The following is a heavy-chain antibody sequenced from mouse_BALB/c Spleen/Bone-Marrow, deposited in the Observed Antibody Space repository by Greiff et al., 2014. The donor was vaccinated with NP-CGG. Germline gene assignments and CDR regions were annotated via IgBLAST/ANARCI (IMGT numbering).Heavy chain of an antibody. CDR2: IYPGDGDT. CDR1: GYAFSNSW. D-gene: IGHD1-1*01. J-gene: IGHJ4*01. CDR3: ARSAYYGTNYGAMDY. V-gene: IGHV1-82*01. Sequence: VQLQESGPELVKPGASVKISCEASGYAFSNSWMNWVKQRPGQGLEWIGRIYPGDGDTNYNGKFKGKATLTADKSSSTAYMQLSSLTSVDSAVYFCARSAYYGTNYGAMDYWGQGTSVTVSS.